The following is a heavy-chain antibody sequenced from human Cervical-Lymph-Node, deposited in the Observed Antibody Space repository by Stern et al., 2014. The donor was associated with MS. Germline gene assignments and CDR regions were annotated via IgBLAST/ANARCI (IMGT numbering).Heavy chain of an antibody. J-gene: IGHJ4*02. V-gene: IGHV2-70*11. Sequence: ESGPALVKPTQTLTLTCTFSGFSLSSHGMCVSWIRQSPGKALEWLARIDWDDEKYYSTSLKTRLTISKDTSRNHVVLTVGNMDPVDSVTYYCAHGSTSCYWADSWGQGTLVTVSS. CDR1: GFSLSSHGMC. CDR3: AHGSTSCYWADS. CDR2: IDWDDEK. D-gene: IGHD2-2*01.